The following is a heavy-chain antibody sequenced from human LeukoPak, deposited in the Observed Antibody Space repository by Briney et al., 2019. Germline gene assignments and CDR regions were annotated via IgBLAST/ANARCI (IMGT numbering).Heavy chain of an antibody. Sequence: PSGGSLRLSCAASGFTFSSYWMHWVRQAPGKGLVWVSRINTDGSSTSYADSVKGRFTISRDNAKNTLYLQMNSLRAEDTAVYYCARAVYDFWSGHEVKAFDIWGQGTMVTVSS. CDR1: GFTFSSYW. J-gene: IGHJ3*02. CDR2: INTDGSST. CDR3: ARAVYDFWSGHEVKAFDI. V-gene: IGHV3-74*01. D-gene: IGHD3-3*01.